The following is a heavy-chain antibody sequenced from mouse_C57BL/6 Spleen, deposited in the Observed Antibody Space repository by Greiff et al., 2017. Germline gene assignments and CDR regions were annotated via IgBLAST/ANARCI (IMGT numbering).Heavy chain of an antibody. CDR2: INPNNGGT. D-gene: IGHD2-1*01. J-gene: IGHJ3*01. CDR3: ARSGNYEAWFAY. CDR1: GYTFTDYN. V-gene: IGHV1-18*01. Sequence: VQLQQSGPELVKPGASVKIPCKASGYTFTDYNMDWVKQSHGKSLEWIGDINPNNGGTIYNQKFKGKATLTVDKSSSTAYMELRSLTSEDTAVYYCARSGNYEAWFAYWGQGTLVTVSA.